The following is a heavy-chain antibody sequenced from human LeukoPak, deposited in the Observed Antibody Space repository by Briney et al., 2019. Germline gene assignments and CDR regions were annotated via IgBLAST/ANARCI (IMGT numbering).Heavy chain of an antibody. J-gene: IGHJ4*02. CDR2: INSNSKTI. D-gene: IGHD3-10*01. V-gene: IGHV3-48*04. CDR1: GFAFSDYS. CDR3: AKDRGATEEYFDY. Sequence: GGSLRLSCAASGFAFSDYSMNWVRQAPGKGLEWVSHINSNSKTIYYTDSVKGRFTISRDNSKNSLYLQMNSLRTEDTALYYCAKDRGATEEYFDYWGQGTLVTVSS.